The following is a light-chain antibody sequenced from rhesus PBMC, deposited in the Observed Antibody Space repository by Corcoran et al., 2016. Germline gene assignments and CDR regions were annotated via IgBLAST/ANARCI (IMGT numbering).Light chain of an antibody. V-gene: IGLV2S7*01. CDR1: SSDVGGYNY. CDR2: GVS. J-gene: IGLJ1*01. CDR3: CSYTISSTYI. Sequence: QAAPTQPPSVSGSPGQSVTISCTGTSSDVGGYNYVSWYQQHPGKAPKLMIYGVSKRPSGVSDRVSGSKSGNTASLTISGLQAEDEADYYCCSYTISSTYIFGAGTRLTVL.